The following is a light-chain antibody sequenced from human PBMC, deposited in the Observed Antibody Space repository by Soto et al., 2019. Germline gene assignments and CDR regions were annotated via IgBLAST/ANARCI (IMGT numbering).Light chain of an antibody. CDR3: AAWDDSLSSPV. J-gene: IGLJ2*01. CDR1: SSNIGSNY. V-gene: IGLV1-47*01. CDR2: RDN. Sequence: QSVLTQTPSASGTPGQRVIICCSGSSSNIGSNYVYWYQQLPGTAPKLLISRDNERPSGVPDRFSGSKSGTSGSLAISGLRSEDEADYYCAAWDDSLSSPVFGGGTKLTVL.